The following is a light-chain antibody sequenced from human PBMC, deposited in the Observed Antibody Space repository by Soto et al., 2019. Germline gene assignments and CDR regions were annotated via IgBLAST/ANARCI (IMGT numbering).Light chain of an antibody. J-gene: IGLJ2*01. V-gene: IGLV1-47*01. CDR3: AAWDYSLSGVV. CDR1: SSNIGSNY. Sequence: QSVLTQPASASGTPGQRVTISCSGSSSNIGSNYVYWYQQLPGTAPKLLIYRNNQRPSGVPDRFSGSKSGTSAALAISGLRSEDEADYYCAAWDYSLSGVVFGGGTKLTVL. CDR2: RNN.